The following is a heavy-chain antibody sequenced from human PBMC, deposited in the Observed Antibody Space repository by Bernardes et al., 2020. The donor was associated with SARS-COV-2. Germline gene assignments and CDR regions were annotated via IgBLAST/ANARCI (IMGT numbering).Heavy chain of an antibody. CDR2: IHSSGTT. D-gene: IGHD2-8*01. CDR1: GGSMNDFH. V-gene: IGHV4-4*07. CDR3: ARGANGLSPDYFDY. Sequence: SETLSLSCAVSGGSMNDFHWSWIRQPAGKGLEWIGRIHSSGTTNYNPSLKSRVSMSVDTSKNQFSLKLRSVTAADTAVYFCARGANGLSPDYFDYWGQGNLVTVSS. J-gene: IGHJ4*02.